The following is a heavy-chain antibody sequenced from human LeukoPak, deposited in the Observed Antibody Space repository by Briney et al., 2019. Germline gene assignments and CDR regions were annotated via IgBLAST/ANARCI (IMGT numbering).Heavy chain of an antibody. Sequence: GGSLRLSCAASGFTFGSYAMHWVRQAPGKGLEWVSLISGDGGSTYYADSVKGRFTISRDNSKNSLYLQMNSLRTEDTALYYCAKDTLRTGDLPDYWGQGTLVTVSS. J-gene: IGHJ4*02. V-gene: IGHV3-43*02. CDR1: GFTFGSYA. D-gene: IGHD7-27*01. CDR3: AKDTLRTGDLPDY. CDR2: ISGDGGST.